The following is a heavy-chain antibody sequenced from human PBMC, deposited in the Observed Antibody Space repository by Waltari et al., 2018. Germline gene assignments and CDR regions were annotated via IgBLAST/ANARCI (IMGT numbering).Heavy chain of an antibody. D-gene: IGHD5-12*01. V-gene: IGHV4-34*01. CDR1: GGSFGGYY. CDR3: ARRKVATISFYYYYYMDV. Sequence: QVQLQQWGAGLLKPSETLSLTCAVCGGSFGGYYWSWTRPPPGKGLDWTGEITHSGSTNYNPSLKSRVTISVDTSKNQFSLKLSSVTAADTAVYYCARRKVATISFYYYYYMDVWGKGTTVTVSS. J-gene: IGHJ6*03. CDR2: ITHSGST.